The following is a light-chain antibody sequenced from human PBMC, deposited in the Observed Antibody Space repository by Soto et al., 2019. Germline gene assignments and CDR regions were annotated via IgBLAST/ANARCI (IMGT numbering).Light chain of an antibody. V-gene: IGLV2-14*01. CDR1: SSDVGGYDY. Sequence: QSALTQPASVSGSPGQSITISCIGTSSDVGGYDYVSWYQQHPGKAPKLMIYEVRNRPSGVSNRFSGSKSGNTASLTISGLQAEDEADYYCSSYTNSNTWVFGGGTKLTVL. CDR3: SSYTNSNTWV. J-gene: IGLJ3*02. CDR2: EVR.